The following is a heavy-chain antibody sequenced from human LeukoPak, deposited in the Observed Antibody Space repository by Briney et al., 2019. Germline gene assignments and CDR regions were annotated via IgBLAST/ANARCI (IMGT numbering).Heavy chain of an antibody. CDR3: AREVHSSGYYYPERWFDP. D-gene: IGHD3-22*01. J-gene: IGHJ5*02. CDR2: ISYEGSTK. Sequence: GGSLRLSCAASGFTFSSYGMQWVRQAPGKGLEWVAVISYEGSTKYYADSVKGRFTISRDSSKNTLYLQLDSLRPEDTAVYYCAREVHSSGYYYPERWFDPWGQGTLVTVSS. V-gene: IGHV3-30*03. CDR1: GFTFSSYG.